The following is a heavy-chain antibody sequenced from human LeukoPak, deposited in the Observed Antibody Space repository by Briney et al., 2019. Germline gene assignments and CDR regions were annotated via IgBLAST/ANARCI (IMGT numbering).Heavy chain of an antibody. CDR2: IRYDGSNK. CDR1: GFTFSSYG. J-gene: IGHJ3*02. V-gene: IGHV3-30*02. CDR3: AKSSGYYYGGRDAFDI. D-gene: IGHD3-22*01. Sequence: TGGSLRLSCAASGFTFSSYGMHWVRQAPGKGLEWVALIRYDGSNKYYADSVKGRFTISRDNSKNTLYLQMNSLRAEDTAVYYCAKSSGYYYGGRDAFDIWGQVRMVTVSS.